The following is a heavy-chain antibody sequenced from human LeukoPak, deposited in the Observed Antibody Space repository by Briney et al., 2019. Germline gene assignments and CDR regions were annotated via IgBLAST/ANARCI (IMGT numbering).Heavy chain of an antibody. CDR1: GFTFSSYG. CDR2: ISYDGSNK. J-gene: IGHJ4*02. D-gene: IGHD2-21*02. V-gene: IGHV3-30*18. CDR3: AKGEHIVVVTALFDY. Sequence: GRSLRLSCAASGFTFSSYGMHWVRQAPGKGLEWVAVISYDGSNKYYADSVKGRFTISRDNSKNTLYLQMNSLRAEDTAVYYCAKGEHIVVVTALFDYWGQGTLVTVPS.